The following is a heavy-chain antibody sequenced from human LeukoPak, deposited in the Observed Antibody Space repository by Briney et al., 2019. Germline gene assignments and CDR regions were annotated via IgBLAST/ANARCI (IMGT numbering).Heavy chain of an antibody. CDR2: INHSGST. CDR1: GGSLSGYY. J-gene: IGHJ4*02. V-gene: IGHV4-34*01. CDR3: ASGRLRFYRY. D-gene: IGHD5-12*01. Sequence: SETLSLTCAVYGGSLSGYYWSWIRQPPGKGLEWIGEINHSGSTNYNPSLKSRVTISVDTSKNQFSLKLSSVTAADTAVYYCASGRLRFYRYWGQGTLVTVSS.